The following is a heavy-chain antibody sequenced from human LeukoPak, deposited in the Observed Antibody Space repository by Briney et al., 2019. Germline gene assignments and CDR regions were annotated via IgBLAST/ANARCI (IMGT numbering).Heavy chain of an antibody. CDR2: INPNSGGT. V-gene: IGHV1-2*02. CDR3: ARGCSGSCAVDY. J-gene: IGHJ4*02. Sequence: ASVKVSCKASGYTFTGYYMHWVRQAPGQGLEWMGWINPNSGGTNYAQKFQGRVTMTRDTSISTPYMELSSLRSDDTAVYYCARGCSGSCAVDYWGQGTLVTVSS. D-gene: IGHD1-26*01. CDR1: GYTFTGYY.